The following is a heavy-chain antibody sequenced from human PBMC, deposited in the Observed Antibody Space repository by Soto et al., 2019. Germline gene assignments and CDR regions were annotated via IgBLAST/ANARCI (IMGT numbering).Heavy chain of an antibody. CDR3: ARDGYYEPEIAYGMDV. CDR2: ITPIFGTA. V-gene: IGHV1-69*06. CDR1: GGTFSSYA. Sequence: QVQLVQSGAEVKKPGSSVKVPCKASGGTFSSYAISWVRQAPGQGLEWMGGITPIFGTANYAQKFQGRVTITADKSTSTAYMELSSLRSEDTAVYYCARDGYYEPEIAYGMDVWGQGTTVTVSS. J-gene: IGHJ6*02. D-gene: IGHD3-3*01.